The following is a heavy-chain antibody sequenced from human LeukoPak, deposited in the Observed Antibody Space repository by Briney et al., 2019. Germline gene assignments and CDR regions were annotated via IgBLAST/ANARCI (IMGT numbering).Heavy chain of an antibody. Sequence: PGGSLRLSCAASGFTFSSYWVHWVRQAPGKGLVWVSPINSDGSSTSYADSVKGRFTISRDNAKTSLYLQMNSLRAEDTAVYYCARDLRHPVGGTSYWGQGTLVTVSS. V-gene: IGHV3-74*01. CDR2: INSDGSST. J-gene: IGHJ4*02. D-gene: IGHD4-23*01. CDR3: ARDLRHPVGGTSY. CDR1: GFTFSSYW.